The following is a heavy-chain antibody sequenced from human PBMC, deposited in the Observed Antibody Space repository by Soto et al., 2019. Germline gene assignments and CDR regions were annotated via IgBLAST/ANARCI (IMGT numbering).Heavy chain of an antibody. D-gene: IGHD2-15*01. CDR1: GFSLTTTSMG. Sequence: QITLKESGPPLVRPAQTLTLTCAFSGFSLTTTSMGVAWIRQPPGNALDWLALIYWDDDQRYSRSLKDRLTISKDTYRSRVVLTNSNMNPQQTGTYFCAHDSDDELLSFHHWAPVTLLTISA. V-gene: IGHV2-5*02. CDR3: AHDSDDELLSFHH. J-gene: IGHJ1*01. CDR2: IYWDDDQ.